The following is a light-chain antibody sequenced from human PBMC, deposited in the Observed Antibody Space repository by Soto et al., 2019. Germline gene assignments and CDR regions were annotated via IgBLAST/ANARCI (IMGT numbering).Light chain of an antibody. Sequence: EIVLTQSPGTLSLSTGEGATLSCRASQSVSNNYLAWYQQKPGQAPRLVISGASSRATAIPDRFSGSGSGTDFTLTISRLEPEDFAVYYCQQYVTSLTTFGQGTKVDIK. CDR1: QSVSNNY. V-gene: IGKV3-20*01. J-gene: IGKJ1*01. CDR2: GAS. CDR3: QQYVTSLTT.